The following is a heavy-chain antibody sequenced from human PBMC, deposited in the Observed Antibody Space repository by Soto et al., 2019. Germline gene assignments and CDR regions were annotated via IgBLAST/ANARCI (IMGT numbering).Heavy chain of an antibody. CDR1: GFTFSSYA. V-gene: IGHV3-23*01. J-gene: IGHJ6*02. Sequence: GGSLRLSCAASGFTFSSYAMKWVRQAPGKGLEWVSLIGESGTPTYYADSVKGRFTISRDNSGNTLFLEMYSLRAEDTAVYYCARDASGYDWYYYYGMDVWGQGTTVTVSS. CDR3: ARDASGYDWYYYYGMDV. D-gene: IGHD5-12*01. CDR2: IGESGTPT.